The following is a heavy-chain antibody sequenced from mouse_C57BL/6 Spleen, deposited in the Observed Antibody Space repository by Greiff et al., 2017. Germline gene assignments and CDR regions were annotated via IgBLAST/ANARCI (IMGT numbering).Heavy chain of an antibody. CDR1: GYAFSSSW. CDR3: ARGTTVYAMDY. J-gene: IGHJ4*01. V-gene: IGHV1-82*01. D-gene: IGHD1-1*01. Sequence: QVQLKESGPELVKPGASVKISCKASGYAFSSSWMNWVKQRPGQGLEWIGRIYPGDGDTNYNGKFKGKATLTADKSSSTAYMQLSSLTSEESAVYFCARGTTVYAMDYWGQGTSVTVSS. CDR2: IYPGDGDT.